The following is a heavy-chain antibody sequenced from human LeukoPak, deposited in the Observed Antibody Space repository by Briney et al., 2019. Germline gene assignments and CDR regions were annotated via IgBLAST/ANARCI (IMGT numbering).Heavy chain of an antibody. Sequence: SETLSLTCAVYGGSVSGYYLSWIRQLPGKGLEWIGEINHSGSTNYNPSLKSRVTISVDTFKNQFSLKLSSVTAADTAVYYCARGQGGSSWYHQRSPFDYWGQGTLVTVSS. J-gene: IGHJ4*02. V-gene: IGHV4-34*01. D-gene: IGHD6-13*01. CDR1: GGSVSGYY. CDR2: INHSGST. CDR3: ARGQGGSSWYHQRSPFDY.